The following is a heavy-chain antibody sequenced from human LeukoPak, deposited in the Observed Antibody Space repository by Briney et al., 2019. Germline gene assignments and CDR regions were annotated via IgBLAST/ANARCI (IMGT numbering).Heavy chain of an antibody. V-gene: IGHV4-34*01. J-gene: IGHJ4*02. CDR2: INHSGST. Sequence: SETLSLTCAVYGGSFSGYYWSWIRQPPGKGLEWIGEINHSGSTSYNPSLKSRVTISVDTSKNQFSLKLSSVTAADTAVCYCARDGGRDSGSYYEDYWGQGTLVTVFS. CDR1: GGSFSGYY. D-gene: IGHD1-26*01. CDR3: ARDGGRDSGSYYEDY.